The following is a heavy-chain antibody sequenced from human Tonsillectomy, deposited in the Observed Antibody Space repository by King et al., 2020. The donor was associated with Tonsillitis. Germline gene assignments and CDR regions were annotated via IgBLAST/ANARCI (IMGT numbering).Heavy chain of an antibody. CDR2: IYHSGST. CDR1: GYSISSGYY. J-gene: IGHJ2*01. Sequence: VQLQESGPGLVKPSETLSLTCAVSGYSISSGYYWGWIRQPPGKGLEWIGSIYHSGSTYYNPSLKSRVTISVDTSKNQFSLKLSSVTAADTAVYYCASSRDWYFDLWGRGTLVTVSS. CDR3: ASSRDWYFDL. V-gene: IGHV4-38-2*01.